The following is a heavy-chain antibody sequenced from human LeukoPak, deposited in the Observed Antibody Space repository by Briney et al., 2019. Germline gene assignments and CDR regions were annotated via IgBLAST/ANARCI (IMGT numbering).Heavy chain of an antibody. CDR3: AKDGNWARFED. CDR2: ITSRSTT. D-gene: IGHD7-27*01. Sequence: GGTLRHSCAASGFIFSHYGMNWVRQAPGKGLEWVSGITSRSTTYYADSVKGRFTISRDNSKNMVWLQINSPTAEDTATYYCAKDGNWARFEDWGQGTLVTVSS. CDR1: GFIFSHYG. J-gene: IGHJ4*02. V-gene: IGHV3-23*01.